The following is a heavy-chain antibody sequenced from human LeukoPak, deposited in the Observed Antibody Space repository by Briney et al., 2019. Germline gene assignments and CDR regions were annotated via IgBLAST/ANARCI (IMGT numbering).Heavy chain of an antibody. V-gene: IGHV4-34*01. CDR2: IKLGGSA. Sequence: PSETLSLTCAVYGGSFRGYYWSWIRQPPGKGLEWIGEIKLGGSANYNPSLKSRVTISLDTSKNQFSLKVNSVTAADTAVYYCARVLGPLAGNNWFDPWGQGTLVTVSS. D-gene: IGHD6-19*01. CDR1: GGSFRGYY. J-gene: IGHJ5*02. CDR3: ARVLGPLAGNNWFDP.